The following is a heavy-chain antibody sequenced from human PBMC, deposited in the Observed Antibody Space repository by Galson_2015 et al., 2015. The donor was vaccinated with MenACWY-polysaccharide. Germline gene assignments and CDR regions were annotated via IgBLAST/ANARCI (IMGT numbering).Heavy chain of an antibody. J-gene: IGHJ1*01. Sequence: LSLTCTVSGVSISSGDSYWSWIRQSPGKGLEWIGYIYYSGRTNYSPSLKSRATVSLDTSKNQFSLKLSFVTAADTAVYYCASLPLGNCGSVSCYGYFHHWGQGTLVTVSS. D-gene: IGHD2-2*01. CDR2: IYYSGRT. CDR1: GVSISSGDSY. V-gene: IGHV4-30-4*01. CDR3: ASLPLGNCGSVSCYGYFHH.